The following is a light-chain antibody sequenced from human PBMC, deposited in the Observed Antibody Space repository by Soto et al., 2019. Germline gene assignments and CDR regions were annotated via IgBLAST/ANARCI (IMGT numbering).Light chain of an antibody. CDR2: GGS. Sequence: EIVLKQSPGALFLSPGERANLSCRASQSVSNSHSAWYQQKPGQAPRLLIYGGSIRPTGVSDRFTGSGSGTDFTLTITRLEPEDSAVYYCQQYDRSPLFGGGTKVEI. CDR1: QSVSNSH. V-gene: IGKV3-20*01. J-gene: IGKJ4*01. CDR3: QQYDRSPL.